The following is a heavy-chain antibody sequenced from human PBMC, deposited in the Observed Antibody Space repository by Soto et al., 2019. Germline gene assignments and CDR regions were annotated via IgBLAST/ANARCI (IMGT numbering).Heavy chain of an antibody. CDR3: VGALTYEVPYYYYGMDV. CDR1: GFMFSTYL. V-gene: IGHV3-7*01. CDR2: IRQGGNEK. Sequence: PGGSLRLSCTASGFMFSTYLMSWVRQAPGKGLEWVANIRQGGNEKFYVDSVKGRFTISRDNAKKSLYLQMNSLRAEDTAVYYCVGALTYEVPYYYYGMDVWAQGTTVTLSS. D-gene: IGHD3-16*01. J-gene: IGHJ6*02.